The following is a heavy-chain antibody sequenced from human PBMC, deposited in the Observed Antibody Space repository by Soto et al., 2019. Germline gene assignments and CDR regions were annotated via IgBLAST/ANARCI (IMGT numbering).Heavy chain of an antibody. CDR1: GFTFSSYG. J-gene: IGHJ4*02. CDR3: AKEALQLPDY. CDR2: ISYDGSNK. D-gene: IGHD5-12*01. V-gene: IGHV3-30*18. Sequence: PGGSLRLSCAASGFTFSSYGMHWVRQAPGKGLEWVAVISYDGSNKYYADSVKGRFTISRDNSKNTLYLQMNSLRAEDTAVYYCAKEALQLPDYWGQGTLVTVPQ.